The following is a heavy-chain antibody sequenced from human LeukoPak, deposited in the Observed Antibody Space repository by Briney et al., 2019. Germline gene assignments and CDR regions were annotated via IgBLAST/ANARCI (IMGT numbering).Heavy chain of an antibody. Sequence: GGSLRLSCAASGFTFSGYAMRWVRQAPGKGLEWVAVISYDGSNKYYADSVKGRFTISRDNSKNTLYLQMNSLRAEDTAVYYCARVLTEPRYGSGSGYFDYWGQGTLVTVSS. CDR2: ISYDGSNK. D-gene: IGHD3-10*01. CDR1: GFTFSGYA. J-gene: IGHJ4*02. V-gene: IGHV3-30*04. CDR3: ARVLTEPRYGSGSGYFDY.